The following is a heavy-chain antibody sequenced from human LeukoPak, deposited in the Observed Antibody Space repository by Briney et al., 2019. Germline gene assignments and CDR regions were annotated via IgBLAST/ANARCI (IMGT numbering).Heavy chain of an antibody. Sequence: PSQALSLTCTVSGGSISSGSYYWTWIRQPAGKGLEWIGHLYTSGTTSYNPSLQSRVTISADTSRHQFSLRLTSVTAADTAVYYCARAGGSVGWYGTIDSWGQGTLVTVSS. J-gene: IGHJ4*02. V-gene: IGHV4-61*09. CDR3: ARAGGSVGWYGTIDS. D-gene: IGHD6-19*01. CDR2: LYTSGTT. CDR1: GGSISSGSYY.